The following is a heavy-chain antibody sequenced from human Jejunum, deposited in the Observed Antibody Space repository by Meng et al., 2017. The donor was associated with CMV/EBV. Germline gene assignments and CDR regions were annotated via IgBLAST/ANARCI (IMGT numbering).Heavy chain of an antibody. D-gene: IGHD3-3*01. J-gene: IGHJ4*02. CDR1: DHD. CDR2: IYYTGTT. CDR3: ARVGTYYDFSIAQRGYFLDY. Sequence: DHDWTWIRQPPGKGLEWIEYIYYTGTTNYNPSLKSRLTISVDTSKNQFSLKLSSVTAADTALYYCARVGTYYDFSIAQRGYFLDYWGQGMLVTVSS. V-gene: IGHV4-30-4*01.